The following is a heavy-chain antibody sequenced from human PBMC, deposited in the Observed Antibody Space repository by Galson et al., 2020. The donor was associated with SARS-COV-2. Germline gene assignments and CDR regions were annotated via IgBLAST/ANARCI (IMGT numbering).Heavy chain of an antibody. CDR1: GLTFSFYA. Sequence: GESLKISCGASGLTFSFYAMSWVRQGPGKGLEWVLAISGSGDSTYYADSVKGRFTISRDNSKNTLFLQMNSLRAEDTAVYYCAKNKRDLLDAFDIWGQGTVVTVSS. V-gene: IGHV3-23*01. CDR2: ISGSGDST. J-gene: IGHJ3*02. CDR3: AKNKRDLLDAFDI. D-gene: IGHD1-26*01.